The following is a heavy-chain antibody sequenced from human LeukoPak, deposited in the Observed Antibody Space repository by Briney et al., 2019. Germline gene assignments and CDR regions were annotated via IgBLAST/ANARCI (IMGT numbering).Heavy chain of an antibody. Sequence: PGGSLRLSCAASGFTFSSHRMSWVRQAPGKGLEWVANIKKDGSEKYYVDSVKGRFTISRDNAKTSLYLQMNSLRAEDTAVYYCARDGRGYCSGGSCYDFDYWGQGTLVTVCS. CDR3: ARDGRGYCSGGSCYDFDY. V-gene: IGHV3-7*01. J-gene: IGHJ4*02. D-gene: IGHD2-15*01. CDR1: GFTFSSHR. CDR2: IKKDGSEK.